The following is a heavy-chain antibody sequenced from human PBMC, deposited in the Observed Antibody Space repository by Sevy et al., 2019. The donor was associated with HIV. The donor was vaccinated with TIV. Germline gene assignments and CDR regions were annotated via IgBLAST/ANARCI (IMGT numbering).Heavy chain of an antibody. Sequence: ASVKVSCKVSGYIFTELSMHWVRQAPGKGLEWMGGFDPEDGETIYAQKFQGRVTMTEDTSTDTAYMDLSSLRSEDTAVYYCATDSVLLKGRYYDSSGYYLHYWGQGTLATVSS. D-gene: IGHD3-22*01. CDR2: FDPEDGET. CDR3: ATDSVLLKGRYYDSSGYYLHY. CDR1: GYIFTELS. J-gene: IGHJ4*02. V-gene: IGHV1-24*01.